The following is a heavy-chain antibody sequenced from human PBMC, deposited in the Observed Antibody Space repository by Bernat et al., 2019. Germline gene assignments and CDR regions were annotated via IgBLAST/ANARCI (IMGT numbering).Heavy chain of an antibody. D-gene: IGHD3-16*01. Sequence: EVPLLESGGGLVKPGGSLRLSCAASGFTFSTYAMTWVRQAPGKGVEWLSGVSNSGGRTYYADSVKGRFTISRDNSKNTLYLQMISLRVEDSAVYYCAKGLGGNGIFYYYMDVWGKGTTVTVSS. V-gene: IGHV3-23*01. J-gene: IGHJ6*03. CDR3: AKGLGGNGIFYYYMDV. CDR1: GFTFSTYA. CDR2: VSNSGGRT.